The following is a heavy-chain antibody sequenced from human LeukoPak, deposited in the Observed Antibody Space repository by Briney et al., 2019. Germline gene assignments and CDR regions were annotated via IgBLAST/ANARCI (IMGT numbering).Heavy chain of an antibody. Sequence: SETLSLTCTVSGGSISSYYWNWIRQPPGKGLEWIGYIYNTGSTNNNPSLKSRVTISVDTSKKHFSLKLSSVTAADTAVYYCARETPYGSGSYPFDYWGQGILVTVSS. D-gene: IGHD3-10*01. J-gene: IGHJ4*02. V-gene: IGHV4-59*01. CDR1: GGSISSYY. CDR2: IYNTGST. CDR3: ARETPYGSGSYPFDY.